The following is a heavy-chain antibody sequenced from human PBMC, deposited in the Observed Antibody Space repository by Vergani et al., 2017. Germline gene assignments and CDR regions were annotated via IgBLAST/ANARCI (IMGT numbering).Heavy chain of an antibody. V-gene: IGHV4-34*01. CDR1: GGSFSGYY. CDR2: INHSGST. CDR3: ARAPVGLSPVPPLHSNWFDP. J-gene: IGHJ5*02. D-gene: IGHD4-23*01. Sequence: QVQLQQWGAGLLKPSETLSLTCAVYGGSFSGYYWSWIRQPPGKGLEWIGEINHSGSTNYNPSLKSRVTISVDTSKNQFSLKLSSVTAADTAVYYCARAPVGLSPVPPLHSNWFDPWGQGTLVTVSS.